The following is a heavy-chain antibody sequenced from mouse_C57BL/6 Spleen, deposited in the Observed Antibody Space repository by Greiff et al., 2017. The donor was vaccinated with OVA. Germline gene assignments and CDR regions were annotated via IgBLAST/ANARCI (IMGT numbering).Heavy chain of an antibody. CDR2: IDPANGNT. V-gene: IGHV14-3*01. Sequence: EVQLQQSVAELVRPGASVKLSCTASGFTIKNTYMHWVKQRPEQGLEWIGRIDPANGNTKYAPKFQGKATITADTSSNTAYLQLSSLTSEDTAIYYCARNYDYFACFAYWGQGTLVTVSA. J-gene: IGHJ3*01. CDR1: GFTIKNTY. D-gene: IGHD2-4*01. CDR3: ARNYDYFACFAY.